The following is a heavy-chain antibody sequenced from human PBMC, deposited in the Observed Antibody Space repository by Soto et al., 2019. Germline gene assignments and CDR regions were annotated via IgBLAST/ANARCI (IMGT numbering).Heavy chain of an antibody. CDR1: GFTFISYA. V-gene: IGHV3-23*01. Sequence: EVQLLESGGGLVQPGGSLRLSCAASGFTFISYAMTWVRQAPGKGLEWVSGISGSGGSTYYADSVKGRFTTSRDNSKNTLYLQMNSLRAEDTAVYYCAKASGGNPWQYYFDYWGQGTLVTVSS. CDR2: ISGSGGST. CDR3: AKASGGNPWQYYFDY. J-gene: IGHJ4*02. D-gene: IGHD2-15*01.